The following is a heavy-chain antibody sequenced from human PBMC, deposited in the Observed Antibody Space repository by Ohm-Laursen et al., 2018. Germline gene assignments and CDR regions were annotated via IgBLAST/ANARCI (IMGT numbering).Heavy chain of an antibody. V-gene: IGHV5-51*01. CDR2: IYPGDSDT. D-gene: IGHD6-13*01. J-gene: IGHJ5*02. CDR3: ARHAVTAAGPIGWFDP. CDR1: GYSFTSYW. Sequence: ESLKISCKGSGYSFTSYWIGWVRQMPGKGLEWMGIIYPGDSDTRYSPSFQGQVTISADNSISTAYLQWSSLKASDTAMYYCARHAVTAAGPIGWFDPWGQGTLVTVSS.